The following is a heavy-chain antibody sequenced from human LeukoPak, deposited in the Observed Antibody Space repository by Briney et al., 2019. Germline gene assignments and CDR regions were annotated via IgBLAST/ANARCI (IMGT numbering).Heavy chain of an antibody. CDR3: AKWGDYDILTGYYVSDF. V-gene: IGHV3-23*01. CDR1: GFIFRNYA. J-gene: IGHJ4*02. D-gene: IGHD3-9*01. CDR2: ITGSGDTT. Sequence: PGGSLRLSCAASGFIFRNYAMSWVRQAPGKGLEWVSAITGSGDTTYYADSVKGRFTISRDSSKNTLYVEMNTPRAEDTAVYYCAKWGDYDILTGYYVSDFWGQGTLVTVSS.